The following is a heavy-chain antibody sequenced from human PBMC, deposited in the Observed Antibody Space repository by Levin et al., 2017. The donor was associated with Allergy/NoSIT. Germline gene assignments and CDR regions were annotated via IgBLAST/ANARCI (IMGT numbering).Heavy chain of an antibody. Sequence: PGGSLRLSCAASGFTFSNYGIHWVRQAPGKGLEWVAIISYDGSNKYYVDSVKGRFTVSRDNSKNTVFLQMNSLRADDTAVYFCAKDLFATVSSRYISGRWGQGTLVTVSS. D-gene: IGHD6-13*01. V-gene: IGHV3-30*18. CDR2: ISYDGSNK. CDR3: AKDLFATVSSRYISGR. CDR1: GFTFSNYG. J-gene: IGHJ4*02.